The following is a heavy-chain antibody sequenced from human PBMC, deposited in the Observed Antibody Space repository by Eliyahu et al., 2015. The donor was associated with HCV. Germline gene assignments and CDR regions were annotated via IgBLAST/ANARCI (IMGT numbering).Heavy chain of an antibody. D-gene: IGHD6-19*01. J-gene: IGHJ4*02. CDR1: GFTFSSYG. CDR3: AKDGAVAGEFED. CDR2: ISYDGSNK. Sequence: QVQLVESGGGVVQPGRSLRXSCAASGFTFSSYGMHWVRQAPGKGLEWVAVISYDGSNKYYADSVKGRFTISRDNSKNTLYLQMNSLRAEDTAVYYCAKDGAVAGEFEDWGQGTLVTVSS. V-gene: IGHV3-30*18.